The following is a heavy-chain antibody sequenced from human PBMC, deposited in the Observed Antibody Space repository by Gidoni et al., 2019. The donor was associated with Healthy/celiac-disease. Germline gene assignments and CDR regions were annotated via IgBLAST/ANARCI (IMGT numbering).Heavy chain of an antibody. D-gene: IGHD4-17*01. CDR1: GFTFSRYA. V-gene: IGHV3-30*04. J-gene: IGHJ3*02. CDR2: ISYDGSNK. CDR3: ARDGSTTVTTTTDAFDI. Sequence: QVQLVESGGGVVQPGRSLRLSCAASGFTFSRYAMHWVRQAPGKGLEWVAVISYDGSNKYYADSVKGRFTISRDNSKNTLYLQMNSLRAEDTAVYYCARDGSTTVTTTTDAFDIWGQGTMVTVSS.